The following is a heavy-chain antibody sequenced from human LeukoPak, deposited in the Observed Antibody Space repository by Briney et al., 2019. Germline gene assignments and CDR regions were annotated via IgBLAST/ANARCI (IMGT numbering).Heavy chain of an antibody. CDR1: GFTFNKYE. Sequence: PGGSLRLSCAASGFTFNKYEMSWVRQAPGKGLEWVSLISGSGAATYYADSVKGRFTISRDNSKYTLYLQMNSLRAEDTAIYYCAQGGWLDDWGQGTLVIVSS. CDR3: AQGGWLDD. J-gene: IGHJ5*02. CDR2: ISGSGAAT. V-gene: IGHV3-23*01.